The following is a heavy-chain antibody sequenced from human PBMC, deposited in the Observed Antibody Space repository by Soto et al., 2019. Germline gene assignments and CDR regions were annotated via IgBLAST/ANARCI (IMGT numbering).Heavy chain of an antibody. Sequence: SQTLSLTCAISGDSVSSNSAAWNWIRQSPSRGLEWLGRTYYRSKWYNDYAVSVKSRITINPDTSKNQFSLQLNSVTPEDTAVYYCARDATQLYSGYDYPVFYFDYWGQGTLVTVSS. CDR3: ARDATQLYSGYDYPVFYFDY. CDR1: GDSVSSNSAA. J-gene: IGHJ4*02. CDR2: TYYRSKWYN. V-gene: IGHV6-1*01. D-gene: IGHD5-12*01.